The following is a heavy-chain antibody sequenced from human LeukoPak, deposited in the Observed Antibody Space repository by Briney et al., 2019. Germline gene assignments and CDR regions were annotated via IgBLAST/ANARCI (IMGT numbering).Heavy chain of an antibody. V-gene: IGHV3-74*01. D-gene: IGHD6-19*01. CDR3: ARVINSGWLGELSD. Sequence: GGSLRLSCAASGFTFSTYWMHWVRQAPGKGLVWVSRINSDGSSTTYADSVKGRFTISRDNAKNTLYLQMNSLRAEDTAVYYCARVINSGWLGELSDWGQATMVTVSS. CDR2: INSDGSST. CDR1: GFTFSTYW. J-gene: IGHJ4*02.